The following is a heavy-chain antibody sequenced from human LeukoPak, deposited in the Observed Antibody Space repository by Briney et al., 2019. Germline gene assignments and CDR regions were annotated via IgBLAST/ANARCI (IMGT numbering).Heavy chain of an antibody. CDR2: ISWNSGSI. D-gene: IGHD3-10*01. V-gene: IGHV3-9*03. CDR1: GFTFDDYA. CDR3: AKAPYYYGSGSPSYFDH. J-gene: IGHJ4*02. Sequence: PGRSLRLSCAASGFTFDDYAMHWVRQAPGKGLEWVSGISWNSGSIGYADSVKGRFTISRDNAKNSLYLQMNSPRAEDMALYYCAKAPYYYGSGSPSYFDHWGQGTLVTVSS.